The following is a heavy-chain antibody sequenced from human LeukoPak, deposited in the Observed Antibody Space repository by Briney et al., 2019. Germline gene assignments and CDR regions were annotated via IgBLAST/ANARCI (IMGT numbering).Heavy chain of an antibody. CDR1: GFTFNTYW. Sequence: GGTLRLSCAASGFTFNTYWMIWVRQAPGKGLEWVTNIDQGGSTKYYVDSLKGRFTISRDNAKNSLYLQMNSLRAEDTPVYYCVRDKGGRSGAIYYDAFDVWGQGTMVTVSS. D-gene: IGHD1-26*01. J-gene: IGHJ3*01. CDR3: VRDKGGRSGAIYYDAFDV. CDR2: IDQGGSTK. V-gene: IGHV3-7*01.